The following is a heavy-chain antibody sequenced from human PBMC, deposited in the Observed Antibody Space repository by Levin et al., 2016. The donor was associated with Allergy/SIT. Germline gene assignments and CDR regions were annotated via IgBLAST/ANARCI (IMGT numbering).Heavy chain of an antibody. CDR3: ARTVGATADFDY. J-gene: IGHJ4*02. Sequence: PGKGLEWIGYIYYSGSTNYNPSLKSRVTISVDTSKNQFSLKLSSVTAADTAVYYCARTVGATADFDYWGQGTLVTVSS. D-gene: IGHD1-26*01. CDR2: IYYSGST. V-gene: IGHV4-59*13.